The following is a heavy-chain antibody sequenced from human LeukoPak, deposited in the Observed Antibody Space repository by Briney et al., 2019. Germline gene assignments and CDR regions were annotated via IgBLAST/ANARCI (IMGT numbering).Heavy chain of an antibody. CDR3: ASSSGPSDYDY. CDR1: GGSFSGYY. V-gene: IGHV4-34*01. D-gene: IGHD5-12*01. J-gene: IGHJ4*02. Sequence: SETLSLTCAVYGGSFSGYYGSWIRQPPGKGLEWIGEINHSGSTNYNPSLKSRVTISVDTSKNQFSLKLSSVTAADTAVYYCASSSGPSDYDYWGQGTLVTVSS. CDR2: INHSGST.